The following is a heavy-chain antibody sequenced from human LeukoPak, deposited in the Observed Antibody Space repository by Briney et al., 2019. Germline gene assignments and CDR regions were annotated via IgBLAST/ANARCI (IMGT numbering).Heavy chain of an antibody. CDR3: ARVYYYDNSGYGKDYFDY. CDR2: IYYSGST. D-gene: IGHD3-22*01. J-gene: IGHJ4*02. V-gene: IGHV4-30-4*01. CDR1: GGSISSGDYS. Sequence: SETLSLTCTVSGGSISSGDYSWSWIRQPPGKGLEWIGYIYYSGSTYYNPSLKSRVTISVDTSKNQFSLKLSSVTAADTAVYYCARVYYYDNSGYGKDYFDYWGQGTLVTVSS.